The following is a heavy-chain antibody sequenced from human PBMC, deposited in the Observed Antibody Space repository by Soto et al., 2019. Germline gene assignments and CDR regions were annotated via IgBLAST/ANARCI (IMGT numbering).Heavy chain of an antibody. CDR2: ISSPTSTGGSSAT. Sequence: GGSLRLSCAASGFTFSSYSMHWVRQAPGKGLEWVAYISYISSPTSTGGSSATYHADSVKGRFTISGDDSKNTLYLQMNNLKTEDTGVYFCTIDNMFGATSPQFHHWGQGTRVTVSS. J-gene: IGHJ1*01. CDR1: GFTFSSYS. CDR3: TIDNMFGATSPQFHH. D-gene: IGHD3-3*01. V-gene: IGHV3-48*01.